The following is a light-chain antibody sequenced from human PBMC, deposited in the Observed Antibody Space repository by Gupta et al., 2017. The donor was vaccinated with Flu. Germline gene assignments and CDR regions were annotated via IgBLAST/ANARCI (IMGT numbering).Light chain of an antibody. J-gene: IGKJ5*01. CDR2: DAS. CDR3: QQYDCLPST. V-gene: IGKV1-33*01. CDR1: QAITNS. Sequence: PSSPSASVGDRVTITCQASQAITNSLARHQQRPGKAPKLLIYDASTLETGVPSRFSGSGSGTDFTLTISSLQPEDIGTYYCQQYDCLPSTFGQGTRLEVK.